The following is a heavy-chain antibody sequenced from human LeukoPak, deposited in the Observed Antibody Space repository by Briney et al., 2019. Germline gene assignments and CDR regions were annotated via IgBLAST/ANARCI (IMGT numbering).Heavy chain of an antibody. Sequence: PSETLSLTCAVYGGSFSGYYWSWIRQPPGKGLEWIGEINHSGSTNYNPSLKSRVTISVDTSKNQFSLKLSSVTAADTAVYYCARGLRHGSERWLVRAFGYWGQGTLVTVSS. V-gene: IGHV4-34*01. CDR3: ARGLRHGSERWLVRAFGY. J-gene: IGHJ4*02. CDR2: INHSGST. D-gene: IGHD6-19*01. CDR1: GGSFSGYY.